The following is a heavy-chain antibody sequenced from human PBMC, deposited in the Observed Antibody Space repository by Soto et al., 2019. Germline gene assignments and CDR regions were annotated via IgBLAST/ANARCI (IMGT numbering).Heavy chain of an antibody. CDR2: IIPIFGTA. D-gene: IGHD1-26*01. V-gene: IGHV1-69*01. CDR3: ARERIVGAPSNYYYYGMDV. Sequence: QVQLVQSGAEVKKPGSSVKVSCKASGGTFSSYAISWVRQAPGQGLEWMGGIIPIFGTANYAQKFQGRVTITADESTSTAYMELSSLGSEDTAVYYCARERIVGAPSNYYYYGMDVWGQGTTVTVSS. CDR1: GGTFSSYA. J-gene: IGHJ6*02.